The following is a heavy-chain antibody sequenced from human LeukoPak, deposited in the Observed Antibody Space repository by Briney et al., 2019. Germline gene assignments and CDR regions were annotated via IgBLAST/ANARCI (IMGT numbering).Heavy chain of an antibody. Sequence: GSLRLSCAASGLTFSNVWMSWVRQAPGKGLEWVSVIYSGGSTYYADSVKGRFSISRDNSKNTLYLQMNSLRAEDTAVYYCARGGATAYFDYWGQGTLVTVSS. J-gene: IGHJ4*02. CDR2: IYSGGST. CDR1: GLTFSNVW. D-gene: IGHD1-26*01. V-gene: IGHV3-53*01. CDR3: ARGGATAYFDY.